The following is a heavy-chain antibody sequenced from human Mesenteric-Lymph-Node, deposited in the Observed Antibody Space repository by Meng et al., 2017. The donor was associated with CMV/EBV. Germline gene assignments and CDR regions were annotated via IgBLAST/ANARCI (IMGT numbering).Heavy chain of an antibody. D-gene: IGHD3-3*01. CDR1: GYTFTFYW. Sequence: GESLKISCKTSGYTFTFYWIGWVRQMPGKGLEWMGIIYPVDSETRYSPSFQGRVTISVDKSISTAYLQWSSLKASDTAMYYCARGPLITIFGVATNDAFDIWGQGTMVTVSS. V-gene: IGHV5-51*01. CDR2: IYPVDSET. CDR3: ARGPLITIFGVATNDAFDI. J-gene: IGHJ3*02.